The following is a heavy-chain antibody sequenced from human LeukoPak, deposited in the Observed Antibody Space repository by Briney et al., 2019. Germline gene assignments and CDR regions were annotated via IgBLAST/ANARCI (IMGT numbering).Heavy chain of an antibody. J-gene: IGHJ6*03. CDR2: ISGSTRYI. V-gene: IGHV3-21*04. CDR3: ARVFPIYYYMDV. Sequence: PGGSLRLSCAASGFTFSDYTMNWVRQAPGKGLEWVSSISGSTRYIYYADSVKGRFTISRDNSKNTLYLQMNSLRAEDTAVYYCARVFPIYYYMDVWGKGTTVTISS. D-gene: IGHD5-24*01. CDR1: GFTFSDYT.